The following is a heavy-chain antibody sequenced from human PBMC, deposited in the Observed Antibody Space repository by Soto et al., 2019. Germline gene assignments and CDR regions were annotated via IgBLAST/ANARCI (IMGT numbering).Heavy chain of an antibody. CDR1: GYTLTTYG. CDR3: ARGTYFDY. V-gene: IGHV1-18*01. Sequence: QVQLVQSGAEVKKPGASVKVSCKAAGYTLTTYGVSWVRQAPGQGLEWVEWISAYNDHTNYAQKFQGRVTMTTDTSTSTAYMELRSLRSDDTAVYYCARGTYFDYWGQGTLVTVSS. J-gene: IGHJ4*02. D-gene: IGHD1-1*01. CDR2: ISAYNDHT.